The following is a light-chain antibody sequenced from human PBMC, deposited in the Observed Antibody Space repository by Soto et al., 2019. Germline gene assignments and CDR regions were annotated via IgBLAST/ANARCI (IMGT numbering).Light chain of an antibody. V-gene: IGKV3-20*01. J-gene: IGKJ5*01. CDR1: QSVTSNK. CDR2: DAS. Sequence: EIVLTQSPDNLSLSPGERATLSCRASQSVTSNKLAWYQQKPGQAPRLLIYDASGRTTGSPDRFSGSGSGADFTLTISRLEPEDFAVYYCQQYGSSPITFGQGTRLEIK. CDR3: QQYGSSPIT.